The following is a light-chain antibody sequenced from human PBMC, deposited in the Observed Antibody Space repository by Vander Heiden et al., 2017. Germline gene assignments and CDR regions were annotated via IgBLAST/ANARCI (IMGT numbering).Light chain of an antibody. J-gene: IGLJ3*02. CDR3: QSADSSGADWV. CDR2: KDS. CDR1: ALPKQY. Sequence: SYALTQPPSVSVSPGQTARITCSGDALPKQYAFWYQQKPGQAPVLVMVKDSERSSGIPDRFSGSSSGTTVTLKISGVQAEDEADYYCQSADSSGADWVFGGGTKLTVL. V-gene: IGLV3-25*03.